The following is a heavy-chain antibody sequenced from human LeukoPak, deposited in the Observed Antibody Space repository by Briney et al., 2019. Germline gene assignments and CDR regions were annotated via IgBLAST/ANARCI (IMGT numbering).Heavy chain of an antibody. CDR3: AKDGGLWVSAHWGDS. Sequence: GGSLRLSCTASGFTFSSYTMTWVRQAPGKGLKWVSTITTGDGNTYYADSVNGRFIVSRDDSKNTLYLQMNSLRAEDTAVYYCAKDGGLWVSAHWGDSWGRGTLVTVSS. CDR2: ITTGDGNT. V-gene: IGHV3-23*01. CDR1: GFTFSSYT. J-gene: IGHJ4*02. D-gene: IGHD7-27*01.